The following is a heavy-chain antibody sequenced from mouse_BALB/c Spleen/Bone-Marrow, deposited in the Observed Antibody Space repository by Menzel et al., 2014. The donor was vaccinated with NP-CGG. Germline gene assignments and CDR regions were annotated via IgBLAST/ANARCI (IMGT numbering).Heavy chain of an antibody. D-gene: IGHD2-2*01. V-gene: IGHV1-80*01. CDR1: GYAFSNYW. J-gene: IGHJ2*01. CDR2: IFPGDGDT. CDR3: ARSNYGYDVYFDY. Sequence: QVQLQQPGAELARPGSSVKISCKASGYAFSNYWMNWVKQRPGQGLEWIGQIFPGDGDTNYNGKFKGKATLTADKSSSTAYMQLNSLTSEDSAVYFCARSNYGYDVYFDYWGLGTTLTVSS.